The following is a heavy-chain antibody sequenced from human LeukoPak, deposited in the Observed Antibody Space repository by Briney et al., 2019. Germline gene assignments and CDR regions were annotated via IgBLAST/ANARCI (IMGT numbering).Heavy chain of an antibody. J-gene: IGHJ3*02. V-gene: IGHV1-24*01. CDR2: FDPEDGET. CDR3: ATPVPAAPAADPPLDAFDI. CDR1: GYTLTELS. D-gene: IGHD2-2*01. Sequence: ASVKVSCKVSGYTLTELSMHWVRQAPGKGLEWMGGFDPEDGETIYAQKFQGRVTMTEDTSTDTAYMELSSLRSEDTAVYYCATPVPAAPAADPPLDAFDIWGQGTMVTVSS.